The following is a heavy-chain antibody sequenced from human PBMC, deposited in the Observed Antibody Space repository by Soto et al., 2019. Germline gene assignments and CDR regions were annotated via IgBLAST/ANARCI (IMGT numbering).Heavy chain of an antibody. V-gene: IGHV3-23*01. J-gene: IGHJ4*02. D-gene: IGHD2-2*01. CDR3: AKDPGYCSSTSCLYYFDY. CDR2: ISGSGGST. CDR1: GFTFSSYA. Sequence: GGSLRLSCAASGFTFSSYAMSWVRQAPGKGLEWVSAISGSGGSTYYADSVKGRFTISRDNSKNTLYLQMNSLRAEDTAVYYCAKDPGYCSSTSCLYYFDYWGQGTLVTVSS.